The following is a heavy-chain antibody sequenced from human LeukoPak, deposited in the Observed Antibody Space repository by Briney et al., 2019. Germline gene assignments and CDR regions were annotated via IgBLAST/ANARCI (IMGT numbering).Heavy chain of an antibody. D-gene: IGHD3-22*01. CDR1: GFTFSSYG. CDR2: ISGSGGST. Sequence: PGGSLRLSCAASGFTFSSYGMSWVRQAPGKGLEWVSAISGSGGSTYYADSVKGRFTISRDNSKNTLYLQMNSLRAEDTAVYYCARAQYDTGLFYSRTRTMYNWFDPWGQGTLVTVSS. V-gene: IGHV3-23*01. CDR3: ARAQYDTGLFYSRTRTMYNWFDP. J-gene: IGHJ5*02.